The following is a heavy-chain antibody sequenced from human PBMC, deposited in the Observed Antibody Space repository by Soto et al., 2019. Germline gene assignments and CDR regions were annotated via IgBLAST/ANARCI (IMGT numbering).Heavy chain of an antibody. CDR3: AREGGGPWGMDV. V-gene: IGHV4-59*01. CDR2: IYYSGST. Sequence: QVQLQESGPGLVKPSETLSLTCTVSGGSISSYYWSWIRQPPGKGLEWIGYIYYSGSTNYNPSLKSRVTISVDTSKNQFSLKLSSVTAADTAVYYCAREGGGPWGMDVWGQGTTVTVSS. D-gene: IGHD1-26*01. J-gene: IGHJ6*02. CDR1: GGSISSYY.